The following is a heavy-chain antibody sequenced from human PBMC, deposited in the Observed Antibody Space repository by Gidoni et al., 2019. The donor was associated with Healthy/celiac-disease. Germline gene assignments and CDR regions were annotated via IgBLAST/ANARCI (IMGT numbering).Heavy chain of an antibody. Sequence: EVQLVESGGGLVQPGGSLRLSCAASGFPFRSYWMGWVRQAPGKGLERVANIKQDVSERYYVDSVKGRFTIYRDKAKNSLYRQMKRRRAEDTAVYYCAREGEVVVPGWFDPWGQGTLVTVSA. D-gene: IGHD2-2*01. J-gene: IGHJ5*02. CDR2: IKQDVSER. V-gene: IGHV3-7*01. CDR3: AREGEVVVPGWFDP. CDR1: GFPFRSYW.